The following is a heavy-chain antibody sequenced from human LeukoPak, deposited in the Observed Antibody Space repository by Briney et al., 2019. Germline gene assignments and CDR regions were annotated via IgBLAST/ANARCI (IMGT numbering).Heavy chain of an antibody. J-gene: IGHJ6*04. V-gene: IGHV3-23*01. D-gene: IGHD3-10*01. CDR3: AKDPLYYYGSGSYH. CDR1: GFNFSSYA. CDR2: ISGSGGST. Sequence: GGSLRLSCAASGFNFSSYAMSEVRQAPGKGLEGVSAISGSGGSTYYADSVKGRFTISRDNSKNTLYLQMNSLRAEDTAVYYCAKDPLYYYGSGSYHWGKGTTVTVSS.